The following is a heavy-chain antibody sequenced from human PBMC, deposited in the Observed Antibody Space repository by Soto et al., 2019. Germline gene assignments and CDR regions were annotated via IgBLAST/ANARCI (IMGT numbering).Heavy chain of an antibody. V-gene: IGHV3-7*05. CDR2: IKSDGSET. CDR1: GFSFSGYW. J-gene: IGHJ4*02. CDR3: ARGVSWGHFDN. D-gene: IGHD7-27*01. Sequence: GGSLRLSCVMSGFSFSGYWVAWVRQAAGKGLEWVASIKSDGSETRYVDSVKGRFTISRDNAKNSLYLQMNSLRAEDTAVYYCARGVSWGHFDNWGQGTLVTVSS.